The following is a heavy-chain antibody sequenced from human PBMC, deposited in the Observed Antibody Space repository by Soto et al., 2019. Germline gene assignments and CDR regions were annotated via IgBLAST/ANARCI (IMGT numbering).Heavy chain of an antibody. CDR2: IYYSGST. CDR1: GGSISSGGYY. D-gene: IGHD4-4*01. Sequence: SETLSLTCTVSGGSISSGGYYWSWIRQHPGKGLEWIGYIYYSGSTYYNPSLKSRVTISVDTSKNQFSLKLSSVTAADTAVYYCARDKEVAPYDYSIEGERGALYYYYYYGMDVWGQGTTVTVSS. V-gene: IGHV4-31*03. J-gene: IGHJ6*02. CDR3: ARDKEVAPYDYSIEGERGALYYYYYYGMDV.